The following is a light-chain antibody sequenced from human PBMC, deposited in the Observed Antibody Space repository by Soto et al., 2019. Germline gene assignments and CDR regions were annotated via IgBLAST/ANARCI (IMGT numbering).Light chain of an antibody. Sequence: EIVMTQSPVTLSVSPGERATLSCRASQRISSNLAWYQQKPGQAPRLLIYGASTRATGVPARFSGSGSETDFTLTISNLQSEDCAVYYCQHYNNWPPYTFGQGTKVDIK. CDR1: QRISSN. CDR2: GAS. J-gene: IGKJ2*01. CDR3: QHYNNWPPYT. V-gene: IGKV3D-15*01.